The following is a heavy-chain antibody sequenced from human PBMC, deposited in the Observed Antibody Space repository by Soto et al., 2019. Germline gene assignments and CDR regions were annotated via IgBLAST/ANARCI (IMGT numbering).Heavy chain of an antibody. V-gene: IGHV2-5*02. J-gene: IGHJ4*02. CDR3: AHRVLRTVFGLVTTTAIYFDF. D-gene: IGHD3-3*01. CDR2: IYWDDDK. Sequence: QITLKASGPTVVKPTETLTLTCTFSGFSLTTSGVGVGWVRQSPGKAPEWLALIYWDDDKRYSTSLNSRLIITKDTSKNQVVLTMANVGPADTATYYCAHRVLRTVFGLVTTTAIYFDFWGPGTPVVVSS. CDR1: GFSLTTSGVG.